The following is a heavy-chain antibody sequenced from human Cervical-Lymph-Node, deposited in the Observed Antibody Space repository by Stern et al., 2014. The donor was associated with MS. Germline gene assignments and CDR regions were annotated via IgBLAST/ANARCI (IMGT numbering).Heavy chain of an antibody. CDR1: GYTFTSNK. J-gene: IGHJ4*02. CDR2: INPGGGST. Sequence: VQLVESGAEVKKPGASVKASCKAFGYTFTSNKMHWVRQAPGQGLEWMGIINPGGGSTRYAQKLQGRVTMTRDTSTSTVYMELTSLRSEDTAVYSCARDNGGWSVDSWGQGTLVIVSS. CDR3: ARDNGGWSVDS. V-gene: IGHV1-46*01. D-gene: IGHD6-19*01.